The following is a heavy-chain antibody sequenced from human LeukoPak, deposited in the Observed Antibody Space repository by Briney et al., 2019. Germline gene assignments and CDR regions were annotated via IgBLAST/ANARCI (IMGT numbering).Heavy chain of an antibody. V-gene: IGHV4-61*02. J-gene: IGHJ5*02. CDR3: ARDLYGYYWFDP. CDR1: GGPISSSSYY. D-gene: IGHD5-18*01. CDR2: IYTSGSP. Sequence: SQTLSLTCTVSGGPISSSSYYWSWIRQPAGKGLEWIGRIYTSGSPNYNPSLKSRVTISVDTSKNQFSLKLSSVAAADTAEYYCARDLYGYYWFDPWGQGTLVTVSS.